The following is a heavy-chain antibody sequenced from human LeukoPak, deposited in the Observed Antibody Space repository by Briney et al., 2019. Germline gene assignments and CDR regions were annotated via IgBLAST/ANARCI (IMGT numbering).Heavy chain of an antibody. CDR1: GFTFSSYA. CDR3: ARIFGVVH. J-gene: IGHJ4*02. Sequence: PGGSLRLSCAASGFTFSSYAMHWVRQAPGKGLEWVAVISYDGSNKYYADSVKGRFTISRDNSKNTLYLQMNSLRAEDTAVYYCARIFGVVHWGQGTLVTVSS. CDR2: ISYDGSNK. D-gene: IGHD3-3*01. V-gene: IGHV3-30-3*01.